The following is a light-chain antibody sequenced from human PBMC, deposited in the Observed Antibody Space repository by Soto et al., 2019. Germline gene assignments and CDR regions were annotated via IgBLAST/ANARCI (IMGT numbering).Light chain of an antibody. CDR2: INSDGSH. V-gene: IGLV4-69*01. CDR1: SGHSTYA. J-gene: IGLJ3*02. Sequence: QTVLTQSPSVSASLGASVKLTCTLSSGHSTYAIAWHQQQPEKGPRFLMKINSDGSHSKGDGFFDRFSGSSSGAERHLTISSLQSEDEADYYCQSLGTGIQVFGGGTKLTVL. CDR3: QSLGTGIQV.